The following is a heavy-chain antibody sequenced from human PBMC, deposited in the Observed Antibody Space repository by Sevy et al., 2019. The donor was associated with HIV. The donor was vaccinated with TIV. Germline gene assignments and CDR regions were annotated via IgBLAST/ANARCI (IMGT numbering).Heavy chain of an antibody. CDR2: ISWNSGSI. Sequence: SLRLSCAASGFTFDDYAMHWVRQAPGKGLEWVSGISWNSGSIGYADSVKGRFTISRDNAKNSLYLQMNSLRAEDTALYYCAKSARTADYYYYGMDVWGQGTTVTVSS. CDR3: AKSARTADYYYYGMDV. J-gene: IGHJ6*02. D-gene: IGHD4-17*01. V-gene: IGHV3-9*01. CDR1: GFTFDDYA.